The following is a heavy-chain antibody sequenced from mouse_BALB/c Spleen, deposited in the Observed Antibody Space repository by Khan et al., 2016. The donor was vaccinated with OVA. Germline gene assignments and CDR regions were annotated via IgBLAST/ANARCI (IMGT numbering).Heavy chain of an antibody. CDR1: GFSLTDYG. CDR2: LWSDGST. D-gene: IGHD2-10*01. V-gene: IGHV2-6-1*01. Sequence: QVQLKQSGPGLVAPSQSLSITCTISGFSLTDYGVHWLRQPPGKGLEWLVVLWSDGSTTYNSTLKSRLIISKDNSKSQVFLKMNSLQTDDTAMYYCARQPYYHYYIMDFWGQGTSVTVSS. J-gene: IGHJ4*01. CDR3: ARQPYYHYYIMDF.